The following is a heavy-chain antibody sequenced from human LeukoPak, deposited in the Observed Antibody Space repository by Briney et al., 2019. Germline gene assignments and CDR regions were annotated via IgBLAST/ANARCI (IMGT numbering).Heavy chain of an antibody. CDR3: ARVGDGYYFDY. V-gene: IGHV3-21*01. D-gene: IGHD5-24*01. CDR2: ISSSSSYI. J-gene: IGHJ4*02. CDR1: GSTFSSYS. Sequence: GGSLRLSCAASGSTFSSYSMNWVRQAPGKGLGWVSSISSSSSYIYYADSVKGRFTISRDNAKNSLYLQMNSLRAEDTAVYYCARVGDGYYFDYWGQGTLVTVSS.